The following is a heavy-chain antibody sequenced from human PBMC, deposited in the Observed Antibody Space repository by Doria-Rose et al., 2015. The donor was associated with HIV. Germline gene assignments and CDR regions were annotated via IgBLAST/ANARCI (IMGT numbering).Heavy chain of an antibody. J-gene: IGHJ1*01. Sequence: VQLVQSGGGLVKPGGSLRLSCAASGFTFSSYSMNWVRQAPGKGLEWVSSISSSSSYIYYADSVKGRFTISRDNAKNSLYLQMNSLRAEDTAVYYCARDSSGWYLNGDEYFQHWGQGTLVTVSS. CDR2: ISSSSSYI. CDR1: GFTFSSYS. V-gene: IGHV3-21*01. CDR3: ARDSSGWYLNGDEYFQH. D-gene: IGHD6-19*01.